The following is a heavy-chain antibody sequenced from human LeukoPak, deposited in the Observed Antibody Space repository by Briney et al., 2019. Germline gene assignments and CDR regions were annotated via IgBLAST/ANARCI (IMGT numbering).Heavy chain of an antibody. J-gene: IGHJ4*02. Sequence: PSETLSLTCTVSGGSISSSSYYRGWIRQPPGKGLEWIGSIYYSGSTYYNPPLKSRVTISVDTSKNQFSLKLSSVTAADTAVYYCARQGYSYGYYFDYWGQGTLVTVSS. CDR3: ARQGYSYGYYFDY. D-gene: IGHD5-18*01. CDR2: IYYSGST. CDR1: GGSISSSSYY. V-gene: IGHV4-39*01.